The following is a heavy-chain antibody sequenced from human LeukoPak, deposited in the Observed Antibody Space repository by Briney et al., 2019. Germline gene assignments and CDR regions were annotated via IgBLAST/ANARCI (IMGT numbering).Heavy chain of an antibody. CDR2: ISGSGGST. Sequence: GGSLRLSCAASGFTFSSYAMSWVRRAPRKGLEWVSAISGSGGSTYYADSVKGRFTISRDNSKNTLYLQMNSLRAEDTAVYYCAKGPPHNYYDSSGYYYLPDDAFDIWGQGTMVTVSS. CDR3: AKGPPHNYYDSSGYYYLPDDAFDI. D-gene: IGHD3-22*01. CDR1: GFTFSSYA. J-gene: IGHJ3*02. V-gene: IGHV3-23*01.